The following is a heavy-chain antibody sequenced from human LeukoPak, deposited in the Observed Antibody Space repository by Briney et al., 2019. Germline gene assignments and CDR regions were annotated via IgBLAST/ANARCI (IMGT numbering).Heavy chain of an antibody. CDR3: ARQGGWGGAASLIEF. CDR2: MFYRGTT. CDR1: GVSISTSTHY. V-gene: IGHV4-39*01. Sequence: SETLSLTCTVSGVSISTSTHYWAWIRQPPGRGLEWIASMFYRGTTYYNASLRSRVTLSVDTSMNQSSLKLSSVTAPDTATFYCARQGGWGGAASLIEFWGQGTLVTVSS. J-gene: IGHJ4*02. D-gene: IGHD2-15*01.